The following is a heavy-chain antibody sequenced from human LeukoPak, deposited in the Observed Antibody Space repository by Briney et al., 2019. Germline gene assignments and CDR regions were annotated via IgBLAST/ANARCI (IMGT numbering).Heavy chain of an antibody. CDR2: ISYDGSNK. CDR1: GFTFSSYG. J-gene: IGHJ4*02. Sequence: GGSLRLSCAASGFTFSSYGMHWVRQAPGKGLEWVAVISYDGSNKYYADSVKGRFTISRDNSKNTLYLQMNSLRAEDTAVYYCAKDTIFGVVIIGYFDYWGQGTLVTVSS. CDR3: AKDTIFGVVIIGYFDY. D-gene: IGHD3-3*01. V-gene: IGHV3-30*18.